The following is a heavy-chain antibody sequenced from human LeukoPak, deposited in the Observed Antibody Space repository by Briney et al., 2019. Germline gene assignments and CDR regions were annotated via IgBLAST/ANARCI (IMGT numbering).Heavy chain of an antibody. V-gene: IGHV4-39*01. CDR3: ARHYYGSGSYTDY. J-gene: IGHJ4*02. D-gene: IGHD3-10*01. Sequence: MPSETLSLTCTVSGGSISSGDYYWSWIRQPPGKGLEWIGHIYYSGSTYYNPSLKSRVTISVDTSKNQFSLKLSSVTAADTAVYYCARHYYGSGSYTDYWGQGTLVTVSS. CDR1: GGSISSGDYY. CDR2: IYYSGST.